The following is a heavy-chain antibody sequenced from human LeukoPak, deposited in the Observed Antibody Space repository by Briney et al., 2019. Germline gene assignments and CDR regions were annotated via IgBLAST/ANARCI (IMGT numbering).Heavy chain of an antibody. Sequence: PGGSLRLFCAASGFTFSSYWMHWVRQAPGKGLVWVSRINTDGSSTRYADSVKGRFTISRDNAKNTLYPEMNSLNREDTGVFYLARDPTVTTDAFDIWGQGTMVTVSS. D-gene: IGHD4-17*01. CDR1: GFTFSSYW. CDR2: INTDGSST. V-gene: IGHV3-74*01. CDR3: ARDPTVTTDAFDI. J-gene: IGHJ3*02.